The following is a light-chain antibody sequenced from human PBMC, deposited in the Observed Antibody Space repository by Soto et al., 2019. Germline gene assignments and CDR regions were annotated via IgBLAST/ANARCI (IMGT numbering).Light chain of an antibody. CDR2: GAS. J-gene: IGKJ4*01. CDR1: QSVNIN. CDR3: QQYKDWPPLT. V-gene: IGKV3D-15*01. Sequence: EIVMTQSPVTLSASPGERVTLSCRASQSVNINLAGYQQRPGQAPRVLIYGASNRASGIPDRCSGSGSGTDFTLTISSLEPDDFALYYCQQYKDWPPLTFGGGTRVEIK.